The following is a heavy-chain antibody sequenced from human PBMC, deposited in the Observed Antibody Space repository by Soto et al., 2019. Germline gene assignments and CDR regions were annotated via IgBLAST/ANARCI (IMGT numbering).Heavy chain of an antibody. J-gene: IGHJ6*02. D-gene: IGHD5-18*01. Sequence: QVQLVESGGGLVKPGGSLTLSCTGSGFALSENYMTWIRQAPGKGLEWVSYISGSGGYTNYRDSVKGRFTISRDNARNSLWLQINSLRAEDTAVYYCARSSGWRQVVGYKYGLDVWGQGTTVIVSS. CDR3: ARSSGWRQVVGYKYGLDV. V-gene: IGHV3-11*06. CDR1: GFALSENY. CDR2: ISGSGGYT.